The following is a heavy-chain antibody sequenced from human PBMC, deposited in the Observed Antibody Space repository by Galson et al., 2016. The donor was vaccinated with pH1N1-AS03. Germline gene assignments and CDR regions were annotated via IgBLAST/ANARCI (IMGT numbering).Heavy chain of an antibody. CDR2: ITSSGGSGPTI. Sequence: SLRLSCAASGFTFSDYYMSWIRQAPGKGLEWISCITSSGGSGPTIYYADSAKGRFTISRDNAKNSLYLQMNSLRADDTAVYYCARGWYDIWPGYLVDPFDYWGQGALVTVSS. CDR3: ARGWYDIWPGYLVDPFDY. J-gene: IGHJ4*02. V-gene: IGHV3-11*01. D-gene: IGHD3-9*01. CDR1: GFTFSDYY.